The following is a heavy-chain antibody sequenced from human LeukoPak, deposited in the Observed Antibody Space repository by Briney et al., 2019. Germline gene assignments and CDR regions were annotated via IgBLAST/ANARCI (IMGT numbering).Heavy chain of an antibody. CDR2: IYYSGST. V-gene: IGHV4-59*08. J-gene: IGHJ4*02. CDR1: GGSISSYY. D-gene: IGHD6-13*01. CDR3: ARRTSAGTFFDY. Sequence: SETLSLTCTVSGGSISSYYWSWIRQPPGKGLEWIGSIYYSGSTNYNPSLKSRVTISVDTSKNQFSLELSSVTAADTAVYYCARRTSAGTFFDYCGQGTLVTVSS.